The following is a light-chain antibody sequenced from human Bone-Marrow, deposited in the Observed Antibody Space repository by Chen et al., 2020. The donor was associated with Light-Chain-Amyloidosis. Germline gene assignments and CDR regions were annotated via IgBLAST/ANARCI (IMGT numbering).Light chain of an antibody. Sequence: DVVMTQTPLSLSVTPGQPASISCKSSQSLLYSNGVTYLYWFLQKPGQPPQLLIYEAFNRFSGVPHRFSGIGSGTDFTLKIRRVEGEDVGTYCCMQSIHLRTFGQGTKVEIK. CDR1: QSLLYSNGVTY. CDR3: MQSIHLRT. V-gene: IGKV2D-29*01. CDR2: EAF. J-gene: IGKJ1*01.